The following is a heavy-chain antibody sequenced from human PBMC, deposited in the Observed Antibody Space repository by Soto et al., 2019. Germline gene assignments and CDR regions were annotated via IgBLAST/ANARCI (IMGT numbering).Heavy chain of an antibody. CDR3: ARTLAAAAYYYYYGMDV. D-gene: IGHD6-13*01. V-gene: IGHV3-48*02. J-gene: IGHJ6*02. CDR1: GFTFSSYT. CDR2: ITSSSSTI. Sequence: EVQLVESGGGLVQPGGSLRLSCAASGFTFSSYTMNWVRQAPGKGLEWVSYITSSSSTIYYADSVKGRFTISRDNAKNPLDLQVNSLRDEDTAVYYCARTLAAAAYYYYYGMDVWGQGTTVTVSS.